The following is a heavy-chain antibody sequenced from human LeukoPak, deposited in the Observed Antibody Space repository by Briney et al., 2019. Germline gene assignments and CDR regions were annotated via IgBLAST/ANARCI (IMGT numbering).Heavy chain of an antibody. V-gene: IGHV4-39*07. CDR3: ASNVLLVTGSGDF. CDR1: GASISSSSHY. Sequence: SETLSLTCTVSGASISSSSHYSGCIRQPPRNGLEWCGSIHYSGSTYYNPSLKSRVTISLDACKNQFSLKLSSVTAADTAVYYCASNVLLVTGSGDFWGRGTLVRVSS. J-gene: IGHJ4*02. CDR2: IHYSGST. D-gene: IGHD2-21*02.